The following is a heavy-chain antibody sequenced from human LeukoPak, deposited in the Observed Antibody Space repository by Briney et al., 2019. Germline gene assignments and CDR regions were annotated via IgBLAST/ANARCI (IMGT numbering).Heavy chain of an antibody. V-gene: IGHV4-59*08. CDR1: GGPTSSYY. J-gene: IGHJ4*02. D-gene: IGHD6-19*01. CDR2: IYYSGST. CDR3: ARHSGAGTGFVY. Sequence: PSETLSLTCTVSGGPTSSYYWSWIRQPPGKGLEWIGYIYYSGSTNYNPSLKSRLTISIDTSKNQFSLKLSSVTAADTAVYYCARHSGAGTGFVYWGQGTLVTVPS.